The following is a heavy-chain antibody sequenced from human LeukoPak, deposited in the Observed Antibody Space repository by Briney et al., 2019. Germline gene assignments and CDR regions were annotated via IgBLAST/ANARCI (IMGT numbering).Heavy chain of an antibody. V-gene: IGHV4-34*01. CDR2: INHSGST. CDR1: GGSFSGYY. D-gene: IGHD2-8*01. Sequence: PSETLSLTCAVYGGSFSGYYWSWIRQPPGKGLEWIGEINHSGSTNYNPSLKSRVTISVDTSKNQFSLKLSSATAADTAVYYCARGTICTNGVCYTRFDYWGQGTLVTVSS. J-gene: IGHJ4*02. CDR3: ARGTICTNGVCYTRFDY.